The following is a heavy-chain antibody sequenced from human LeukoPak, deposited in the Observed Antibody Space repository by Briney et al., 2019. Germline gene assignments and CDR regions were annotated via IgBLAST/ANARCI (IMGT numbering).Heavy chain of an antibody. V-gene: IGHV3-21*01. Sequence: GGSLRLSCAASGFTFSSYSTNWVRQAPGKGLEWISSISTRSSYIYYADSVKGRFTISRDNAKNSLYLQMDSLRAEDTAVYYCVSAGIAAAGTIYWFDPWGQGTLVTVSS. CDR1: GFTFSSYS. J-gene: IGHJ5*02. D-gene: IGHD6-13*01. CDR3: VSAGIAAAGTIYWFDP. CDR2: ISTRSSYI.